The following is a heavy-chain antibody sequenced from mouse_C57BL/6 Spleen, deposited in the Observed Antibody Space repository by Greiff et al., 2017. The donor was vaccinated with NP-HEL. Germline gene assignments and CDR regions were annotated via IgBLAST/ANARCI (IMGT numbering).Heavy chain of an antibody. Sequence: QVQLQQSGPGLVQPSQSLSITCTVSGFSLTSYGVHWVRQSPGKGLEWLGVIWRGGSTDYNAAFMSRLSITKDNSKSQVFFKMNSLQADDTAIYYCAKTHYDYDWYFDVWGTGTTVTVSS. CDR1: GFSLTSYG. D-gene: IGHD2-4*01. J-gene: IGHJ1*03. V-gene: IGHV2-5*01. CDR3: AKTHYDYDWYFDV. CDR2: IWRGGST.